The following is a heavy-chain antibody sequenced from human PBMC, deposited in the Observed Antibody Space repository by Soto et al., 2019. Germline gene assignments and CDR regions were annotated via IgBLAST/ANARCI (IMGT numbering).Heavy chain of an antibody. CDR1: GGSFSGYY. D-gene: IGHD3-9*01. Sequence: SETLSLTCAVYGGSFSGYYWSWIRQPPGKGLEWIGEINHSGSTNYNPSLKSRVTISVDTSKNQFSLKLSSVTAADTALYYCARGPGLYDILTGSPGYWGQGTLVTVSS. J-gene: IGHJ4*02. CDR3: ARGPGLYDILTGSPGY. CDR2: INHSGST. V-gene: IGHV4-34*01.